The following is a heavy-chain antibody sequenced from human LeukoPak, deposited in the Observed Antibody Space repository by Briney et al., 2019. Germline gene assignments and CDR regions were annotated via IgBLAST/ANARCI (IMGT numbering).Heavy chain of an antibody. V-gene: IGHV4-59*01. J-gene: IGHJ4*02. CDR3: ARGYYDSSGYYHGFDY. CDR1: GGSISGYY. CDR2: IYYSGST. D-gene: IGHD3-22*01. Sequence: SETLSLTCTVSGGSISGYYCSWIRQPPGKGLEWIGYIYYSGSTNYNPSLKSRVTLSVDTSKNQFSLKLSSVTAADTAVYYCARGYYDSSGYYHGFDYWGQGTLVIVSS.